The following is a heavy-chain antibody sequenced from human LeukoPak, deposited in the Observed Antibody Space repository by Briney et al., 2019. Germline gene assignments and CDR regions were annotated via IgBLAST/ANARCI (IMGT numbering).Heavy chain of an antibody. D-gene: IGHD4-17*01. CDR1: GLTFSSYW. J-gene: IGHJ4*02. CDR3: ARLMTTVTPV. V-gene: IGHV3-7*05. CDR2: IKLDGSEK. Sequence: GGSLRLSCAASGLTFSSYWMSWVRRAPGKGLEWVANIKLDGSEKYYVDSVKGRFTISRDNAKNSLYLQMNSLRAEDTAVYYCARLMTTVTPVWGQGALVTVSS.